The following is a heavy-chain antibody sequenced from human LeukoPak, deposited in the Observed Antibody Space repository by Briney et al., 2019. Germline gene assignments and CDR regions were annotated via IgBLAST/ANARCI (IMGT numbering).Heavy chain of an antibody. CDR1: GYTFTGYY. J-gene: IGHJ3*01. CDR3: ARFIVVVTDDFDV. V-gene: IGHV1-2*02. CDR2: INPSTGVT. D-gene: IGHD2-21*02. Sequence: GASVKVSCKASGYTFTGYYIHWVRQAPGQGLEWMGWINPSTGVTNYAQTFQGRVTMTRDTSISTAYMELSRLRPDDTAVYYCARFIVVVTDDFDVWGQGTMVTVSS.